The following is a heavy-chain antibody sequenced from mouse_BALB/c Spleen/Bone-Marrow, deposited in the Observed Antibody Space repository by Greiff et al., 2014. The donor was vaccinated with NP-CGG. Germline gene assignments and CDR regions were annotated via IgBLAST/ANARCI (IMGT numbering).Heavy chain of an antibody. D-gene: IGHD1-1*01. CDR2: IRNKANGYTT. Sequence: DVHLVESGGGLVQPGGSLKLSCATSGFTFTDYYMSWVSQPPGKALEWLGFIRNKANGYTTEYSESVKGRLTISRDNSQSILYLQMNTLGAEDSATYYCARDDYGRGYWGQGTTLTVSS. CDR3: ARDDYGRGY. J-gene: IGHJ2*01. CDR1: GFTFTDYY. V-gene: IGHV7-3*02.